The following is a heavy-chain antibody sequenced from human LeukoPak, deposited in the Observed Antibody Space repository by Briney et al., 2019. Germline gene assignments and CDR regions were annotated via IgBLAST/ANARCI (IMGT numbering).Heavy chain of an antibody. V-gene: IGHV4-59*01. Sequence: SETLSLTCTVSGGSISSYYWSWIRQPPGKGLEWIWYIYYSGSTNYTPSLKSRVTISVDTSKNQFSLKLSSVTAADTAVYYCARDPGYYYMVVWGKGTTVTISS. CDR2: IYYSGST. J-gene: IGHJ6*03. CDR1: GGSISSYY. CDR3: ARDPGYYYMVV.